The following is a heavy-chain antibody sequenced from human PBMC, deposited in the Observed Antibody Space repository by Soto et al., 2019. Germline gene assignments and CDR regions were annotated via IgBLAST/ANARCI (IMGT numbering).Heavy chain of an antibody. Sequence: ASVKVSCKASGYTFTGSYIHWVRQAPGQGLEWMGWINPKSGGTHYAEKFQGRVTMTRDMSSSTAYMELSRLRSDDTAFYYCARGKGYYDIRGEDGFDIWGQ. CDR2: INPKSGGT. V-gene: IGHV1-2*02. J-gene: IGHJ3*02. D-gene: IGHD3-22*01. CDR1: GYTFTGSY. CDR3: ARGKGYYDIRGEDGFDI.